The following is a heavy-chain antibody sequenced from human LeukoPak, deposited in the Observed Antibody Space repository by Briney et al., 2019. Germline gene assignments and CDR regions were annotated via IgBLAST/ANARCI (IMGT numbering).Heavy chain of an antibody. CDR1: GYTFTGYY. J-gene: IGHJ3*02. CDR2: INPNSGGT. V-gene: IGHV1-2*04. CDR3: ARQIVVVPDTDAFDI. Sequence: ASVKGSCKASGYTFTGYYMHWVRQAPGQGLEWMGWINPNSGGTNYAQKFQGWVTMTRDTSISTAYMELSRLRSDDTAVYYCARQIVVVPDTDAFDIWGQGTMVTVSS. D-gene: IGHD2-2*01.